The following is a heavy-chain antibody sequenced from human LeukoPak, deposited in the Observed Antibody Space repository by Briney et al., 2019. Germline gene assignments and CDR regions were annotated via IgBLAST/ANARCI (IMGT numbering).Heavy chain of an antibody. CDR1: GGSISSSSYY. J-gene: IGHJ5*02. CDR2: IYYSGST. Sequence: PSETLSLTCTVSGGSISSSSYYWGWIRQPPGKGLEWIGSIYYSGSTYYNPSLKSRVTISVDTSKNQFSLKLSSVTAADTAVYYCARHQHDFWSGYYRNWFDPWGQGTLVTVSS. V-gene: IGHV4-39*01. CDR3: ARHQHDFWSGYYRNWFDP. D-gene: IGHD3-3*01.